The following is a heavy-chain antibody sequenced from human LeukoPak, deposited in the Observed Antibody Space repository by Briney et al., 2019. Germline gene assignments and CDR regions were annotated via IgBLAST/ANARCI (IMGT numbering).Heavy chain of an antibody. J-gene: IGHJ4*02. CDR3: ARGSTYYDSSGQVPFDY. CDR1: GFTFSTYS. D-gene: IGHD3-22*01. CDR2: ISSSSSTI. V-gene: IGHV3-48*01. Sequence: GGSLRLSCAASGFTFSTYSMNWVRQAPGKGLEWVSYISSSSSTIYYADSVKSRFTISRDNAKNSLYLQMNSLRAEDTAVYYCARGSTYYDSSGQVPFDYWGQGTLVTVSS.